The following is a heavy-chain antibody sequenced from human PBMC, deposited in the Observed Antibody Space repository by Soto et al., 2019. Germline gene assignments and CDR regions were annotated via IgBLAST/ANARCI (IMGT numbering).Heavy chain of an antibody. CDR2: ISYDGSNK. V-gene: IGHV3-30*18. CDR3: AKELVPAATPYYYYGMDV. D-gene: IGHD2-2*02. Sequence: GESLKISCAASGFTFSSYGMHWVRQAPGKGLEWVAVISYDGSNKYYADSVKGRFTISRDNSKNTLYLQMNSLRAEDTAVYYCAKELVPAATPYYYYGMDVWGQGTTVTVSS. J-gene: IGHJ6*02. CDR1: GFTFSSYG.